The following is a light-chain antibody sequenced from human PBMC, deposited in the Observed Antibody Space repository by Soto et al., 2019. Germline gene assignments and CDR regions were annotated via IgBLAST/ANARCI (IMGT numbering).Light chain of an antibody. CDR3: QQYGYSRT. V-gene: IGKV3-15*01. CDR2: DAS. CDR1: QSVSSH. Sequence: EIVMTQSPATLSVSPGEGATVSCRASQSVSSHLAWYQHKPGQAPRLLFYDASTRATGIPARFSGSGCGTDFTLTISTLEPEDFAIYYCQQYGYSRTFGQGTKVDIK. J-gene: IGKJ1*01.